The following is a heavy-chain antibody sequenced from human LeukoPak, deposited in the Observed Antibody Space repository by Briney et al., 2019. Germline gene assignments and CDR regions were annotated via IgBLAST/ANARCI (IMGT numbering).Heavy chain of an antibody. J-gene: IGHJ6*03. Sequence: SETLSLTCTVSGGSISSSSYYWGWIRQPPGKGLEWIGSIYYSGSTYYNPSLKSRVTISVDTSKNQFSLKLSSVTAADTGVYYCARESSTRGGYMDVWGKGTTVTVSS. V-gene: IGHV4-39*07. CDR2: IYYSGST. CDR1: GGSISSSSYY. CDR3: ARESSTRGGYMDV. D-gene: IGHD2-2*01.